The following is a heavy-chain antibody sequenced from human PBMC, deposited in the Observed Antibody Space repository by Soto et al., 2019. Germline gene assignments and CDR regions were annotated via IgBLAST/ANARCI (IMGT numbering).Heavy chain of an antibody. Sequence: EVQLLESGRGLVQPGGSLRLSCAASGFNFSTDAIRWVRQAPGKGLEWVSAISGSGINTYYADSEKGRFTVSRDNSKNTVYLQVNSLRAEDTAVYYCAKVDSVVVGSNVVLWFDPWGQGTLVTVSS. CDR1: GFNFSTDA. CDR3: AKVDSVVVGSNVVLWFDP. J-gene: IGHJ5*02. D-gene: IGHD2-15*01. V-gene: IGHV3-23*01. CDR2: ISGSGINT.